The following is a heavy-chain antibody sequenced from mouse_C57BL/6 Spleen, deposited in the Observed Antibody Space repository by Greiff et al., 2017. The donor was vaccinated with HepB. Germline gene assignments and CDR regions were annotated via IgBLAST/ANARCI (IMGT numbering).Heavy chain of an antibody. CDR1: GYAFSSSW. Sequence: QVQLQQSGPELVKPGASVKISCKASGYAFSSSWMNWVKQRPGKGLEWIGRIYPGDGDTNYNVKFKGKATLTADKSSSTAYMQLSSLTSEDSAVYFCARYFDVWGTGTTVTVSS. V-gene: IGHV1-82*01. CDR2: IYPGDGDT. CDR3: ARYFDV. J-gene: IGHJ1*03.